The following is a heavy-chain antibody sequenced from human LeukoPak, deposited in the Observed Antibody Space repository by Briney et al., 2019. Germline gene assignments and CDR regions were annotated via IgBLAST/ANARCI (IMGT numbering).Heavy chain of an antibody. J-gene: IGHJ4*02. Sequence: SETLSLTCAVYGGSFSGYYWSWIRQPPGKGLEWIGEINHSGSTNYNPSLKSRVTISVDTSKNQFSLKLRSVTAADTAVYYCARSILRYYYNASGYYPYYFDYWGQGMLVTVSS. D-gene: IGHD3-22*01. CDR2: INHSGST. V-gene: IGHV4-34*01. CDR3: ARSILRYYYNASGYYPYYFDY. CDR1: GGSFSGYY.